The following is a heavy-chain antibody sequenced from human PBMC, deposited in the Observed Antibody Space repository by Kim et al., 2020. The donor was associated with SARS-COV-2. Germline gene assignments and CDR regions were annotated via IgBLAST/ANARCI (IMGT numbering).Heavy chain of an antibody. D-gene: IGHD5-12*01. Sequence: GGSLRLSCAASGFTFSSYAMSWVRQAPGKGLEWVSAISGSGGSTYYADSVKGRFTISRDNSKNTLYLQMNSLRAEDTAVYYCAKANFGYGFVSLVFDYWGQGTLVTVSS. CDR3: AKANFGYGFVSLVFDY. CDR2: ISGSGGST. J-gene: IGHJ4*02. V-gene: IGHV3-23*01. CDR1: GFTFSSYA.